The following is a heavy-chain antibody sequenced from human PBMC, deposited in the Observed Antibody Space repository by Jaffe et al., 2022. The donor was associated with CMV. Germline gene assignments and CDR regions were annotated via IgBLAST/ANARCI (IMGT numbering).Heavy chain of an antibody. Sequence: QVQLQQSGPGLVKPSQTLSLTCAISGDSVSSNSAAWNWIRQSPSRGLEWLGRTYYRSKWYNDYAVSVKSRITINPDTSKNQFSLQLNSVTPEDTAVYYCARGNSYYDSSGHTKGNDAFDIWGQGTMVTVSS. CDR1: GDSVSSNSAA. CDR2: TYYRSKWYN. D-gene: IGHD3-22*01. CDR3: ARGNSYYDSSGHTKGNDAFDI. J-gene: IGHJ3*02. V-gene: IGHV6-1*01.